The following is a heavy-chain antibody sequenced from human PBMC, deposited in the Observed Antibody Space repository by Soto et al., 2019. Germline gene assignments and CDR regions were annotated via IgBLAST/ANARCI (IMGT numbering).Heavy chain of an antibody. V-gene: IGHV4-34*01. D-gene: IGHD6-13*01. J-gene: IGHJ4*02. Sequence: SETLSLTCTVSGGSFSPNYWTWIRQHLGKGLEWIGEINHSGSTNYNPSLKSRVTISVDTSKNQFSLKLSSVTAADTAVYYCPRYKSGSWHTLFDYWGQGTLVTVSS. CDR1: GGSFSPNY. CDR3: PRYKSGSWHTLFDY. CDR2: INHSGST.